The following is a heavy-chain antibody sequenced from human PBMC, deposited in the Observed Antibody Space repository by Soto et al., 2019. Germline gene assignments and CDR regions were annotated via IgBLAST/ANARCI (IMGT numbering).Heavy chain of an antibody. D-gene: IGHD2-15*01. Sequence: QVQLQESGPGLVKPSQTLSLTCTVSGGSISSGDYYWSWIRQPPGKGLEWIGYIYYSGSTYYNPSLKSRVTISVGTSKNQFSLKLSSVTAADTAVYYCARVGRRVGGLFDYWGQGTLVTVSS. CDR1: GGSISSGDYY. J-gene: IGHJ4*02. CDR2: IYYSGST. CDR3: ARVGRRVGGLFDY. V-gene: IGHV4-30-4*01.